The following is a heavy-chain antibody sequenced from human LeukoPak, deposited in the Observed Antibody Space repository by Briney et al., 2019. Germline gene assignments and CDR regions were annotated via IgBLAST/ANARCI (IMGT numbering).Heavy chain of an antibody. CDR1: GGSINSYY. J-gene: IGHJ5*02. CDR3: ARESGSYLWRSWLNP. Sequence: SGTLSLTCTVSGGSINSYYWTWIRQPPGKGLEWIGNIYNGGNTNYNPSLKSRVTISVDTSKNQFSLKLNSVTAADTAVYYCARESGSYLWRSWLNPWGQGTLVTVSS. CDR2: IYNGGNT. D-gene: IGHD3-16*01. V-gene: IGHV4-59*01.